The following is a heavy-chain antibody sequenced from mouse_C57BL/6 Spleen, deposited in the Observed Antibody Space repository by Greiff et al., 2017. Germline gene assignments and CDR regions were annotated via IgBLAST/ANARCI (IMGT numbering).Heavy chain of an antibody. CDR2: INPNNGGT. CDR3: ARGDGSSYPLDY. J-gene: IGHJ2*01. Sequence: EVKLMESGPELVKPGASVKIPCKASGYTFTDYNMDWVKQSHGKSLEWIGDINPNNGGTIYNQKFKGKATLTVDKSSSTAYMELRSLTSEDTAVYYCARGDGSSYPLDYWGQGTTLTVSS. V-gene: IGHV1-18*01. D-gene: IGHD1-1*01. CDR1: GYTFTDYN.